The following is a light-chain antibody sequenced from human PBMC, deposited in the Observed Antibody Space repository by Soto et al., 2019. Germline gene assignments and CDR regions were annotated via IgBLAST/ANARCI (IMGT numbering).Light chain of an antibody. CDR2: GAS. V-gene: IGKV3-15*01. CDR1: QSVDIN. Sequence: IVLTQSPGTLSVSPGDRVTLSSRASQSVDINLAWYQQRAGQAPRLLVYGASTKATDMPGRFSGRGSGTEFTLSISSLQPDDFAIYYCQEYNSYSGTFGPGAKVDI. J-gene: IGKJ1*01. CDR3: QEYNSYSGT.